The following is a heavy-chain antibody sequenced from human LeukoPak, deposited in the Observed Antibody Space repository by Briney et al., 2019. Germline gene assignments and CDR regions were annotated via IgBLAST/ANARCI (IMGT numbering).Heavy chain of an antibody. J-gene: IGHJ4*02. V-gene: IGHV1-8*01. CDR1: GYTFTNYD. CDR3: ARGASSSSIDY. Sequence: ASVKVSCKASGYTFTNYDINWVRQATGRGLEWMGWMGSNSGDTGYAQKFQDRVTMTRDTFISTAYMELSSLRSEDTAVYYCARGASSSSIDYWGQGTLVTVSS. D-gene: IGHD6-6*01. CDR2: MGSNSGDT.